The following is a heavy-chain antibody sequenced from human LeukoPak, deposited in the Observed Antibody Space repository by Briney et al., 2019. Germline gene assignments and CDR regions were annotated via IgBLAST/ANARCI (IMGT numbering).Heavy chain of an antibody. Sequence: SETLSLTCTVSGGSISSSSYYWGWIRQPPGKGLEWIGSIYYSGSTYYNPSLKSRVTISVDTSKNQFSLKLSSVTAADTAVYYCAMSPYSSGWYVYWGQGTLVTVSS. D-gene: IGHD6-19*01. J-gene: IGHJ4*02. V-gene: IGHV4-39*07. CDR1: GGSISSSSYY. CDR2: IYYSGST. CDR3: AMSPYSSGWYVY.